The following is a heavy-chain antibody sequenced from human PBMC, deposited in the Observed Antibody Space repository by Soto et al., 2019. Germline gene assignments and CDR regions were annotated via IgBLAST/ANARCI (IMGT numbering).Heavy chain of an antibody. CDR3: AREYKGYSYGPEQHFDY. CDR2: INSDGSST. J-gene: IGHJ4*02. CDR1: GYSFSSYW. D-gene: IGHD5-18*01. V-gene: IGHV3-74*01. Sequence: PGGSLRLSCAASGYSFSSYWMHWVRQAPGKGLVWVSRINSDGSSTSYADSVKGRFTISRDNAKNTLYLQMNSLRAEDTAVYYCAREYKGYSYGPEQHFDYWGQGTLVTVSS.